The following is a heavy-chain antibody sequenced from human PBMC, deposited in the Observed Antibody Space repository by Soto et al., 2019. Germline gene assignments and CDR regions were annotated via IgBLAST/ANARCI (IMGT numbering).Heavy chain of an antibody. CDR3: AHRRVVDWAFDY. CDR1: GFSLSSSGVG. J-gene: IGHJ4*02. V-gene: IGHV2-5*02. CDR2: VYWDDDQ. Sequence: QITLKESGPTLVKPTQTLTLTCTVSGFSLSSSGVGVGWIRQPPGKALEWLALVYWDDDQRYRPSLKSRLTITKDTSTNQVALRMTSVDPEDTATYYCAHRRVVDWAFDYWGLGILVTVSS. D-gene: IGHD3-9*01.